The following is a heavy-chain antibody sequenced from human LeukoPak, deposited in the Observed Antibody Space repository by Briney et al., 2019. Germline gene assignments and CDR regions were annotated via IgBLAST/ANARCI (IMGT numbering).Heavy chain of an antibody. Sequence: SETLSLTCTVSGGSISSSSYYWGWIRQPPGKGLEWIGSTYYSGNTYYNASLKSRVTISVDTSKNQFSLKLTSVTAADTAMYYCARDTGGFDIWGQGAMVTVSS. CDR1: GGSISSSSYY. D-gene: IGHD2-15*01. CDR2: TYYSGNT. CDR3: ARDTGGFDI. J-gene: IGHJ3*02. V-gene: IGHV4-39*02.